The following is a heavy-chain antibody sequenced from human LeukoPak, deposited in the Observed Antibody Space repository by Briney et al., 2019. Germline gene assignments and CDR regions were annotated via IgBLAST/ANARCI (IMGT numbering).Heavy chain of an antibody. D-gene: IGHD1-1*01. CDR2: IWNDGSDT. CDR3: ARETGQRTFDY. Sequence: GGSLRLSCTASGINFSNYWMSWVRQAPGKGLEWVAVIWNDGSDTYYADSVKGRFTISRDESKNTMYLQLNSLRVEDTAVYYCARETGQRTFDYWGQGTLVTVSS. CDR1: GINFSNYW. V-gene: IGHV3-33*08. J-gene: IGHJ4*02.